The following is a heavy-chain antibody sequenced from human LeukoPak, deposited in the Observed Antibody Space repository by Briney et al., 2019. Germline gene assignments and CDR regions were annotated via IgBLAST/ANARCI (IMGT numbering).Heavy chain of an antibody. CDR3: ARHVEESGYNWFDP. J-gene: IGHJ5*02. CDR2: IDPSDSYT. CDR1: GYSFTSYW. D-gene: IGHD3-3*01. V-gene: IGHV5-10-1*01. Sequence: GESLLISCKGSGYSFTSYWISWVRPMPGKGLEQMGRIDPSDSYTNYSPSFQGHVTISAVKSISTAYLQWSSLKASDTAMYYCARHVEESGYNWFDPWGQGTLVTVSS.